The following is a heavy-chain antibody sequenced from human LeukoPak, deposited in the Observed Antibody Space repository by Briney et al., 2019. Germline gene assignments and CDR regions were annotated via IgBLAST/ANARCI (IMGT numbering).Heavy chain of an antibody. CDR3: ARVPDYGDSYYFDY. Sequence: KPGGSLRLSCAASGFTFSDYYMSWIRQAPGKGLEWVSYISSSDSTIYYADSVKGRFTISRDNAKNSLYLQMNSLRAEDTAVYYCARVPDYGDSYYFDYWGQGTLVTVSS. V-gene: IGHV3-11*01. CDR1: GFTFSDYY. J-gene: IGHJ4*02. D-gene: IGHD4-17*01. CDR2: ISSSDSTI.